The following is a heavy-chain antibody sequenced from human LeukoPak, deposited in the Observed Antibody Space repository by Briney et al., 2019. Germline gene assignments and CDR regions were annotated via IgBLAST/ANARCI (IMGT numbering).Heavy chain of an antibody. V-gene: IGHV3-30*02. CDR1: GLVFSRSG. J-gene: IGHJ4*02. D-gene: IGHD3-10*01. CDR2: LQYDENEI. CDR3: VSEERAVKDS. Sequence: PGGSLGLSCAASGLVFSRSGMHWIRQAPGKGLEWVAFLQYDENEIYYAESVKGRFTIFRDNSKNTLYLQMSSLRSDDTAVYYCVSEERAVKDSWGQGTLVSVSS.